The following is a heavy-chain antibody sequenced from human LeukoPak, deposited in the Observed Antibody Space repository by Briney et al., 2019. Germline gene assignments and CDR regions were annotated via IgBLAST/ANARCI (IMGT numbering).Heavy chain of an antibody. CDR3: ARGGSGSKNRQIDY. Sequence: ASVKVSCKASGYTFTTFYMHWVRQAPGLGLEWMGIINPSGSSTSYAQNFQGRVTMTRDTSTTTVYMELSSLRSDDTAVYYCARGGSGSKNRQIDYWGQGTLVTVSS. V-gene: IGHV1-46*01. CDR1: GYTFTTFY. D-gene: IGHD5-12*01. J-gene: IGHJ4*02. CDR2: INPSGSST.